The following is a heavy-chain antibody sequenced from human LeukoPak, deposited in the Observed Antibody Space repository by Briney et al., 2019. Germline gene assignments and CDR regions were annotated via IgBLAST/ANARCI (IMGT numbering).Heavy chain of an antibody. Sequence: KPGGSLRLSCAASGFTFSSYSMNWVRQAPGKGLEWVSSISSSSSYIYYADSVKGRFTISRDNAKNSLYLQMNSLRAEDTAAYYCARELWFGAYLDYYYYGMDVWGQGTTVTVSS. J-gene: IGHJ6*02. CDR1: GFTFSSYS. CDR2: ISSSSSYI. V-gene: IGHV3-21*01. D-gene: IGHD3-10*01. CDR3: ARELWFGAYLDYYYYGMDV.